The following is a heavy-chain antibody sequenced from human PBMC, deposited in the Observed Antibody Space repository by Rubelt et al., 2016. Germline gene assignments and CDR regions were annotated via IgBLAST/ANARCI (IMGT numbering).Heavy chain of an antibody. J-gene: IGHJ4*02. D-gene: IGHD6-19*01. Sequence: ITLKESCPSLVKPPQTLTLTFPFSWFSLSTRGVGVGLIRPPPGKALEWLSLIYLDGYKRYSPSLQSRLPITQDTSKNQVVLTMTNMDPVDTATYYCARAYSSGWPYYFDYWGQGTLVTVSS. CDR1: WFSLSTRGVG. CDR2: IYLDGYK. V-gene: IGHV2-5*02. CDR3: ARAYSSGWPYYFDY.